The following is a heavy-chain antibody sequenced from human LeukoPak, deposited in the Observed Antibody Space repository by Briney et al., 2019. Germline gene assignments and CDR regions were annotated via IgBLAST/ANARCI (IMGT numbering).Heavy chain of an antibody. J-gene: IGHJ4*02. Sequence: KASETLSLTCTVSGGSISSNYWNWIRLSAGKGLEWIGRMSSSGVSNYNPSLQSRVTISVDKSRNQLSLKLTAVTAADTAVYYCVRGPPSYNWNDGGYFDYWGQGTLATVSS. CDR3: VRGPPSYNWNDGGYFDY. CDR1: GGSISSNY. D-gene: IGHD1-20*01. V-gene: IGHV4-4*07. CDR2: MSSSGVS.